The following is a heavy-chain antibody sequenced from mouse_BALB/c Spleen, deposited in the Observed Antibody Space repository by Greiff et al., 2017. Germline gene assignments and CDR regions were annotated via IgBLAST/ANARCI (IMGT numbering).Heavy chain of an antibody. V-gene: IGHV1-69*02. Sequence: QVQLQQPGAELVKPGASVKLSCKASGYTFTSYWMHWVKQRPGQGLEWIGEIDPSDSYTNYNQKFKGKATLTVDKSSSTAYMQLSSLTSEDSAVYYCARNGKSAQDHFDYWGQGTTLTVSS. D-gene: IGHD2-1*01. J-gene: IGHJ2*01. CDR2: IDPSDSYT. CDR3: ARNGKSAQDHFDY. CDR1: GYTFTSYW.